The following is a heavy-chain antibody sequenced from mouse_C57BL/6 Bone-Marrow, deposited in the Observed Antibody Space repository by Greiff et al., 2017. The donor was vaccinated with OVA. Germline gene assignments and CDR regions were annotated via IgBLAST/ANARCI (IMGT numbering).Heavy chain of an antibody. Sequence: DVKLQESGAELVRPGSSVKMSCKTSGYTFTSYGINWVKPRPGQGLEWIGYIYIGNGYTEYNEKLKGKATLTSDTSSSSAYMQLSSLTSEDSAIYFCARFPYYYGSHYFDYWGQGTTLTVSS. CDR2: IYIGNGYT. D-gene: IGHD1-1*01. V-gene: IGHV1-58*01. CDR1: GYTFTSYG. J-gene: IGHJ2*01. CDR3: ARFPYYYGSHYFDY.